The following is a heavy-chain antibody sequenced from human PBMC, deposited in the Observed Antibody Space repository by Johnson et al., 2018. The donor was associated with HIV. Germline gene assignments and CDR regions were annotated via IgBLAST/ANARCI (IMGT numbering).Heavy chain of an antibody. CDR1: GLSFSNFG. D-gene: IGHD3-22*01. J-gene: IGHJ3*02. CDR3: AKGDYYDSRGAFDI. Sequence: QVQLVESGGGVVQPGKSLTLSCVVSGLSFSNFGIHWVRQAPGKGPEWVAVISFDGNLKKYADSVKGRFTISRDNSKNTLYLQMTSLRQDDTAVYYCAKGDYYDSRGAFDIWGPGTMVTVSS. CDR2: ISFDGNLK. V-gene: IGHV3-30*18.